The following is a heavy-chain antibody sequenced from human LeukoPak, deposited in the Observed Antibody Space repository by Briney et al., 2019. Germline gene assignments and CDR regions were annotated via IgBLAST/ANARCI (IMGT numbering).Heavy chain of an antibody. Sequence: PSETLSLTCTVSGGSISSYYWSWIRQPPGKGLEWIGYIYYSGSTNYNPSLKSRVTISVDTSKNQFSLKLSSVTAADTAVYYCARSPNSPDILTGYYNAVWYFDYWGQGTLVTVSS. CDR2: IYYSGST. V-gene: IGHV4-59*08. J-gene: IGHJ4*02. D-gene: IGHD3-9*01. CDR3: ARSPNSPDILTGYYNAVWYFDY. CDR1: GGSISSYY.